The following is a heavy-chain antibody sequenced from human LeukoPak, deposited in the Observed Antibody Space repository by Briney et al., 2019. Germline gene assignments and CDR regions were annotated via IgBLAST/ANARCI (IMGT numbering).Heavy chain of an antibody. Sequence: SETLSLTCTVSGGSISSGDYYWSWIRQPPGKGLEWIGYIYCSGSTYYNPSLKSRVTISVDTSKNQFSLKLSSVTAADTAVYYCARDAGWDWNYRRWFDPWGQGTLVTVSS. CDR2: IYCSGST. D-gene: IGHD1-7*01. CDR3: ARDAGWDWNYRRWFDP. CDR1: GGSISSGDYY. V-gene: IGHV4-30-4*08. J-gene: IGHJ5*02.